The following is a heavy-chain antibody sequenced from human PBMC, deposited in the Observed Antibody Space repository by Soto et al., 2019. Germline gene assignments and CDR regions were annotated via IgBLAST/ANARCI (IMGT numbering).Heavy chain of an antibody. V-gene: IGHV3-30-3*01. D-gene: IGHD3-3*01. CDR2: ISCAGTST. CDR3: ARDPGHDDNEYYTFDY. J-gene: IGHJ4*02. Sequence: QVQLVESGGGVVQPGRSLRLSCAASGFTFSNSAMHWVRQAPGKGLEWVAVISCAGTSTYYADSVKGRFTISRDNSKDTVYLHLNSLRSEDTAVYQCARDPGHDDNEYYTFDYWGQGTLVTVSS. CDR1: GFTFSNSA.